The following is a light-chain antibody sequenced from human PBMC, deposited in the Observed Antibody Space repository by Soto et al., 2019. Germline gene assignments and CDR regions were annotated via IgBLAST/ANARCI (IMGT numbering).Light chain of an antibody. CDR3: QQYYSTLLT. CDR1: QSVLYSSNNKNY. J-gene: IGKJ3*01. V-gene: IGKV4-1*01. CDR2: WAS. Sequence: DIVMTQSPDSLAVSLGERATINCKSSQSVLYSSNNKNYLAWYQQKPGQPPKLLIYWASTRESGVPDRFSGSGSGTDFTLPISSLQAEDVAVYYCQQYYSTLLTFGPGTKVDIK.